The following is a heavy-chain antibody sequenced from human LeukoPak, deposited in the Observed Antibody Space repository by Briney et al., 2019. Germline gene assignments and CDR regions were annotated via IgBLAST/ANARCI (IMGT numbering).Heavy chain of an antibody. J-gene: IGHJ5*02. D-gene: IGHD2-2*01. CDR3: AKDSDCSSTSCYSADWFDP. Sequence: GGSLRLSCAASGFTFSDYYMSWIRQAPGKGLEWVSYISSSGRTIYYADSVKGRFTISRDNSKNTLYLQMNSPRAEDTAVYYCAKDSDCSSTSCYSADWFDPWGQGTLVTVSS. CDR2: ISSSGRTI. V-gene: IGHV3-11*01. CDR1: GFTFSDYY.